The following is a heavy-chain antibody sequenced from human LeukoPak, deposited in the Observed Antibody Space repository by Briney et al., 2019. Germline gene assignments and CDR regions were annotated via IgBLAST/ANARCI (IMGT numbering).Heavy chain of an antibody. CDR2: IDHSGSN. Sequence: WESLCLTCAVYGWTFSGYDWSWIRQPPGKGLEWIGEIDHSGSNNYYPSPKNRVITSVRATKKQFLLQQITVTAAETAVYYCWRSEEMATIPFDYYYGMDVWGQETTVTVPS. CDR1: GWTFSGYD. CDR3: WRSEEMATIPFDYYYGMDV. V-gene: IGHV4-34*03. D-gene: IGHD5-24*01. J-gene: IGHJ6*02.